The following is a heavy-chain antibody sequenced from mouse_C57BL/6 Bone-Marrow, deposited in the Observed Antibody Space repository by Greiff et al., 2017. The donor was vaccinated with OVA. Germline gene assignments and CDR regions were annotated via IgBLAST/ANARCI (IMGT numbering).Heavy chain of an antibody. CDR1: GYTFTSYW. Sequence: QVQLQQPGAELVKPGASVKLSCKASGYTFTSYWMQWVKQRPGQGLEWIGEIDPSDSYTNYNQKFKGKATLTVDTSSSTAYMQLSSLTSADSAVYYCARKQVDFAWFAYWGPGTLVTVSA. J-gene: IGHJ3*01. V-gene: IGHV1-50*01. CDR2: IDPSDSYT. CDR3: ARKQVDFAWFAY. D-gene: IGHD1-1*01.